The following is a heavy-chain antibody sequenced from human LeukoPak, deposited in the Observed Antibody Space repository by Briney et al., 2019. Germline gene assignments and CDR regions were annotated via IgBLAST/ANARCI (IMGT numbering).Heavy chain of an antibody. J-gene: IGHJ4*02. CDR2: INPSGGST. CDR3: ARDLTYDFWSGYYTGRVGYYFDY. D-gene: IGHD3-3*01. V-gene: IGHV1-46*01. CDR1: GYTFTSYY. Sequence: GASVTVSCKASGYTFTSYYMHWVRQAPGQGLEWMGIINPSGGSTSYAQKFQGRVTMTRDMSTSTVYMELSSLRSEDTAVYYCARDLTYDFWSGYYTGRVGYYFDYWGQGTLVTVSS.